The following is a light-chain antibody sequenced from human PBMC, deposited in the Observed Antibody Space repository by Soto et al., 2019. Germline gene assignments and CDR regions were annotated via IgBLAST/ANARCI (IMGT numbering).Light chain of an antibody. CDR3: SSSTRNTTPVV. CDR1: SGDIGGYNY. CDR2: EVT. V-gene: IGLV2-14*01. J-gene: IGLJ2*01. Sequence: QSVLTQPASVSGSPGQSITISCTGTSGDIGGYNYVSWYQQHPGKAPKLLISEVTNRPSGVSNRFSGSKSGNTASLTISGLLAEDEADYYCSSSTRNTTPVVFGGGTKLTVL.